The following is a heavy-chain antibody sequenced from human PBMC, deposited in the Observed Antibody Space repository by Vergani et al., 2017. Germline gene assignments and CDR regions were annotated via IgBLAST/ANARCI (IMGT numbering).Heavy chain of an antibody. CDR3: ARDRTFGWFGELSTSDAFDI. J-gene: IGHJ3*02. CDR1: GGSISSSSYY. Sequence: QLQLQESGPGLVKPSETLSLTCTVSGGSISSSSYYWGWIRQPPGKGLEWIGSIYYSGSTYYNPSLTSRVTISVDTSKNQFSLKLSSVTAADTAVYYCARDRTFGWFGELSTSDAFDIWGQGTMVTVSS. D-gene: IGHD3-10*01. V-gene: IGHV4-39*07. CDR2: IYYSGST.